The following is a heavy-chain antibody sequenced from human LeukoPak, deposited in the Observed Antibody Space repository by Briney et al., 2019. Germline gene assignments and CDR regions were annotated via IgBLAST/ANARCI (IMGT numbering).Heavy chain of an antibody. CDR2: INPNSGGT. J-gene: IGHJ3*02. CDR3: ARSYCSGGTCYSGPFDI. D-gene: IGHD2-15*01. Sequence: ASVKVSCKASGYTLTGYYMHWVRQAPGQGLEWMGWINPNSGGTNYAPKFQGRVTMTRDTAISTADMELRRLSSDDTAVYYCARSYCSGGTCYSGPFDIWGQGTMVIVSS. CDR1: GYTLTGYY. V-gene: IGHV1-2*02.